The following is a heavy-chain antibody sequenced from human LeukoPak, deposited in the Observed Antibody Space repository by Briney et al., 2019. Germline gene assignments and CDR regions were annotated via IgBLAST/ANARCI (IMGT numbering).Heavy chain of an antibody. Sequence: PGGSLRLSCAASGFTFSSYGMHWVRQAPGKGLEWVAVISYDGSNKYYADSVKGRFTISRDNSKNTLYLQMNSLRAEDTAVYYCAKDQEDGSSWYVDYYGMGVWGQGTTVTVSS. CDR2: ISYDGSNK. J-gene: IGHJ6*02. CDR1: GFTFSSYG. V-gene: IGHV3-30*18. D-gene: IGHD6-13*01. CDR3: AKDQEDGSSWYVDYYGMGV.